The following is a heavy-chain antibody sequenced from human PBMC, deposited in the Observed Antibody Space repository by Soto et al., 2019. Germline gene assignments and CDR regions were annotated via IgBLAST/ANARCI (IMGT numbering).Heavy chain of an antibody. CDR3: ASSDYGDYALDY. V-gene: IGHV4-31*03. CDR2: IYYSGST. D-gene: IGHD4-17*01. J-gene: IGHJ4*02. Sequence: QVQLQESGPGLVKPSQTLSLTCTVSGGSISSGGYYWSWIRQHPGKGLEWIGYIYYSGSTYYNPSLMSRVTVSVDTSKNQFSLKLSSVTAADTAVYYCASSDYGDYALDYWGQGTLVTVSS. CDR1: GGSISSGGYY.